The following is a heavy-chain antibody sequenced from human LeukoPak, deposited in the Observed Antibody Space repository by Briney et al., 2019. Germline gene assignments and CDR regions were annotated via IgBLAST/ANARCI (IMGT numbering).Heavy chain of an antibody. CDR2: INPNSGGT. V-gene: IGHV1-2*02. CDR1: GYTFTGYY. D-gene: IGHD1-26*01. J-gene: IGHJ5*02. Sequence: ASVKVSCKASGYTFTGYYIHWVRQAPGQGLEWMGWINPNSGGTNYAQKFQGRVTMTRDTSISTAYMELSRLRSDDTAVYYCARDLERVPYYMANWFDPWGQGTLVTVSS. CDR3: ARDLERVPYYMANWFDP.